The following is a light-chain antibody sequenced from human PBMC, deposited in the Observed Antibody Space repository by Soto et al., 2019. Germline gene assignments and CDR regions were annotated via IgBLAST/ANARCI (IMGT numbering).Light chain of an antibody. CDR2: DAS. CDR1: QSLSSY. J-gene: IGKJ3*01. Sequence: QSLATLSFTEMEKVTLSSMASQSLSSYLAWYQQKPGQAPRLLIYDASNRATGIPARFSGSGSGTDFTLTICSLEPEDFALYYCQQRSNWPPFTFGPGTKVDIK. CDR3: QQRSNWPPFT. V-gene: IGKV3-11*01.